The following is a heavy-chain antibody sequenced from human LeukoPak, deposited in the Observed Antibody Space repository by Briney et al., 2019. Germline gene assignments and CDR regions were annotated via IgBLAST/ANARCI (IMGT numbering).Heavy chain of an antibody. Sequence: PGGSLRLSCEASGFTFSSYTMNWVRRAPGKGLEWVSSISSSSSYIYYADSMKGRFTISRDNAKNSLYLQMNSLKTEDTAVYYCTTPGDYVWGSYRYTSCDYWGQGTLVTVSS. CDR1: GFTFSSYT. CDR3: TTPGDYVWGSYRYTSCDY. D-gene: IGHD3-16*02. J-gene: IGHJ4*02. CDR2: ISSSSSYI. V-gene: IGHV3-21*03.